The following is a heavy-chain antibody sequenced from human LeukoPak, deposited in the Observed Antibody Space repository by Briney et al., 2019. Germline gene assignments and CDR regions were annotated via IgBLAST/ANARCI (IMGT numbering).Heavy chain of an antibody. CDR2: IIPIFGTA. CDR3: ARGDGYCSSTSCYSFDY. J-gene: IGHJ4*02. CDR1: GGTFSSYA. Sequence: SVKVSCKASGGTFSSYAISWVRQAPGQGLEWMGGIIPIFGTANYAQKFQGRVTITTDESTSTAYMELSSLRSEDTAVYYCARGDGYCSSTSCYSFDYWGQGTLVTVSS. V-gene: IGHV1-69*05. D-gene: IGHD2-2*03.